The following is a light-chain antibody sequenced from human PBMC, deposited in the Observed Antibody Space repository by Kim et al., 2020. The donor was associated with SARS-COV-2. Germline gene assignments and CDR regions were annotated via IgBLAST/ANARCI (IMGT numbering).Light chain of an antibody. J-gene: IGKJ1*01. Sequence: SPGERATLACWAGHSVGSSYLAWYQQKPGKAPRLLIYGASSRATGIPDRFRGSGSGTDFTLTISRLEPEDFAVYYCQQYGGSPLTFGPGTKVDIK. CDR1: HSVGSSY. CDR2: GAS. CDR3: QQYGGSPLT. V-gene: IGKV3-20*01.